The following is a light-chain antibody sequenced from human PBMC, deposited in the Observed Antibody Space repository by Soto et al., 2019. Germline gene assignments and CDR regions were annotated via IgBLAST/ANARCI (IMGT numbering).Light chain of an antibody. CDR3: QQYNNWPPIT. CDR2: GAF. Sequence: EIVMTQSPVTLSVSLGERATLSCRASQSVSSDLAWYQQKPGQAPRLLIYGAFNRATGVPARFSGSGSGTEFTLTISSLQSEDFAVYYCQQYNNWPPITFGQGTHWRL. J-gene: IGKJ5*01. CDR1: QSVSSD. V-gene: IGKV3-15*01.